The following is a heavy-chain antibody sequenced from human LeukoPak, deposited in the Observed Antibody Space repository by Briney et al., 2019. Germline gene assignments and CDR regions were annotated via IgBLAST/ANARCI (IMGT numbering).Heavy chain of an antibody. CDR2: ISWNSGSI. CDR3: AKDIDYYDSSGSYDY. V-gene: IGHV3-9*01. J-gene: IGHJ4*02. Sequence: RSGGSLRLSCAASGFTFDDYAMHWVRQAPGKGLEWVSGISWNSGSIGYADSVKGRLTISRDNAKNSLYLQMNSLRAEDTALYYCAKDIDYYDSSGSYDYWGQGTLVTVSS. D-gene: IGHD3-22*01. CDR1: GFTFDDYA.